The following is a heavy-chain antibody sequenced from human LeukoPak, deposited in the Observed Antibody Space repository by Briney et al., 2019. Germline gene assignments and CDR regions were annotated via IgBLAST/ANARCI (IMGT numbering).Heavy chain of an antibody. Sequence: ASVKVSCKASGYTFTSYGISWVRQAPGQGLEWMGWMNPNSGNTGYAQKFQGRVTMTRNTSISTAYMELSSLRSEDTAVYYCAREGDYYGSQNWFDPWGQGTLVTVSS. CDR1: GYTFTSYG. CDR3: AREGDYYGSQNWFDP. CDR2: MNPNSGNT. V-gene: IGHV1-8*02. J-gene: IGHJ5*02. D-gene: IGHD3-10*01.